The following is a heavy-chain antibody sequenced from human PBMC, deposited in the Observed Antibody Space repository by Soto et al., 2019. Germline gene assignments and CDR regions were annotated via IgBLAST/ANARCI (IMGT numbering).Heavy chain of an antibody. V-gene: IGHV1-69*12. J-gene: IGHJ6*02. CDR3: ARGRYIGGCHYDGMDV. Sequence: QVQLVQSGAEVKKPGSSVKVSCKASGGTFSSYAISWVRQVPGQGLEWLGGIILDYGTANYAHNFQGRVTIHADESTSKAYMELTRLRYEDPTMYYCARGRYIGGCHYDGMDVWGQVTTVTVSS. CDR1: GGTFSSYA. D-gene: IGHD2-15*01. CDR2: IILDYGTA.